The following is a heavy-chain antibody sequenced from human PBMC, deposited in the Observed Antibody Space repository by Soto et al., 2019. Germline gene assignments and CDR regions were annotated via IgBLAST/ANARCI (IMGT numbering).Heavy chain of an antibody. CDR1: GFTFSSYA. CDR3: AKEGVYDFWSGYSDY. Sequence: GGSLRLSCAASGFTFSSYAMSWVRQAPEMGLEWVSTISGSGDSTYYADSVKGRFTISRDNSKNKLYLQMNSLRAEDSAVYYCAKEGVYDFWSGYSDYWGQGTLVTVSS. J-gene: IGHJ4*02. V-gene: IGHV3-23*01. CDR2: ISGSGDST. D-gene: IGHD3-3*01.